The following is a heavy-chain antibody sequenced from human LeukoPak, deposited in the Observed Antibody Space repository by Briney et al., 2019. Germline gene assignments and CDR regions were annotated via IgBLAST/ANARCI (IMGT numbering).Heavy chain of an antibody. Sequence: GGSLRLSCAASGFNFSSYAMSWVRQAPGKGVEWVSAISGSGGSTYYADSVKGRFTISRDNFKNTLYLQMNSLRAEDTAVYYCAKGGSSGFPHPNWFDPWGQGTLVTVSS. V-gene: IGHV3-23*01. CDR3: AKGGSSGFPHPNWFDP. D-gene: IGHD3-22*01. J-gene: IGHJ5*02. CDR2: ISGSGGST. CDR1: GFNFSSYA.